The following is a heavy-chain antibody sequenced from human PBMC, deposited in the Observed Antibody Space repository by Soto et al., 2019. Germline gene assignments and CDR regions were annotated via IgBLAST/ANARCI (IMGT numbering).Heavy chain of an antibody. CDR2: ISGSGGST. Sequence: PGGSLRLSCAASGFTFSSYAMSWVRQAPGKGLEWVSAISGSGGSTYYADSVKGRFTISRDNSKNTLYLQMNSLRAEDTAVYYCAKGQGGIVARVLYFDYWGQGTLVTVSS. CDR1: GFTFSSYA. D-gene: IGHD3-22*01. J-gene: IGHJ4*02. V-gene: IGHV3-23*01. CDR3: AKGQGGIVARVLYFDY.